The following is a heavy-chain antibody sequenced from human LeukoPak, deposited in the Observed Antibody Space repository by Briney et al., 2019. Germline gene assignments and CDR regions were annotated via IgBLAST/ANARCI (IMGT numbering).Heavy chain of an antibody. CDR2: IYYSGST. D-gene: IGHD2-2*01. CDR1: GGSISSGTYY. J-gene: IGHJ3*02. CDR3: ARDWCSSTSCYDAFDI. V-gene: IGHV4-31*03. Sequence: PSETLPLTCTVSGGSISSGTYYWSWIRQHPGKGLEWIGYIYYSGSTYYNPSLKSRVTISVDTSKNQFYLKLSSVTAADTAVYYCARDWCSSTSCYDAFDIWGQGTMVTVSS.